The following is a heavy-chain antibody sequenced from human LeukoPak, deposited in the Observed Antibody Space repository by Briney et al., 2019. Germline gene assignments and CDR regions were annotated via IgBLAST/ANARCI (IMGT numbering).Heavy chain of an antibody. CDR2: IYYSGST. CDR1: GGSISSYY. Sequence: SETLSLTCTVSGGSISSYYWSWIRQPPGKGLEWIGYIYYSGSTNYNPSLKSRVTISVDTSKNQFSLKLSSVTAADTAVYYCARGGSSGWSDYWGRGTLVTVSS. V-gene: IGHV4-59*01. CDR3: ARGGSSGWSDY. J-gene: IGHJ4*02. D-gene: IGHD6-19*01.